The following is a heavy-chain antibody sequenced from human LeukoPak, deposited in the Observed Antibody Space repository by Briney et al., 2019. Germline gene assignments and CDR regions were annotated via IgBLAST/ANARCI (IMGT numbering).Heavy chain of an antibody. J-gene: IGHJ5*02. V-gene: IGHV1-3*01. CDR3: ARVPYYYDNNWFDP. CDR2: INVGNANT. D-gene: IGHD3-22*01. CDR1: GYTFTTYA. Sequence: ASAKVSCKASGYTFTTYAIHWVRQAPGQRLEWMGWINVGNANTKYSQKLQGRVTITRDTSASTAYMELSTLRSEDTAVYYCARVPYYYDNNWFDPWGQGTLVTVSS.